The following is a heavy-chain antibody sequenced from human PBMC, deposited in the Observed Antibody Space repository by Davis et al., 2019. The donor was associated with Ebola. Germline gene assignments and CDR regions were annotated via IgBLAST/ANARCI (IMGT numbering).Heavy chain of an antibody. J-gene: IGHJ4*02. CDR3: ATDYGDY. CDR1: GYTFTGYY. CDR2: INPSGGST. Sequence: ASLKVSCKASGYTFTGYYMHWVRQAPGQGLEWMGIINPSGGSTSYAHKFQGRVTMTEDTSTDPAYMELSSLRSEDTAVYYCATDYGDYWGQGTLVTVSS. V-gene: IGHV1-46*01.